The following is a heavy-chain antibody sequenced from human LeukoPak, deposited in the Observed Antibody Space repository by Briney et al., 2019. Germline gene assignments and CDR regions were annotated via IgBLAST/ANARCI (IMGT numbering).Heavy chain of an antibody. CDR1: GFTFSSYA. Sequence: GGSLRLSCAASGFTFSSYAMHWVRQAPGKGLEWVAVISYDGSNKYYADSVKGRFTISRDNAKNSLSLQMNSLRAEDMALYYCAKAGGYGDYSHFDYWGQGTLVTVSS. J-gene: IGHJ4*02. D-gene: IGHD4-17*01. CDR3: AKAGGYGDYSHFDY. CDR2: ISYDGSNK. V-gene: IGHV3-30*04.